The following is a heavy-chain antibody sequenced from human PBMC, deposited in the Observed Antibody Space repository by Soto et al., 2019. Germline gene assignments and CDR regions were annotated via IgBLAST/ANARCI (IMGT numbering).Heavy chain of an antibody. J-gene: IGHJ4*02. V-gene: IGHV1-69*06. CDR2: LIPIFGTA. CDR1: GGTFSSYA. D-gene: IGHD6-19*01. CDR3: AEGGSSGWYEYFDY. Sequence: QVQLVQSGAEVKKPGSSVKVSCKASGGTFSSYAISGVRQAPGQGLEWMGGLIPIFGTANYAQKFQGRVTITADKSTSTAYMELSSLRSEDTAVYYCAEGGSSGWYEYFDYWGQGTLVTVSS.